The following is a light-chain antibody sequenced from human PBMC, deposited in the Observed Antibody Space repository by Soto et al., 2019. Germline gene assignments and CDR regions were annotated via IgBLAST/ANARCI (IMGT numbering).Light chain of an antibody. CDR2: GGS. CDR3: QQYGSSPPIT. V-gene: IGKV3-20*01. J-gene: IGKJ5*01. Sequence: EIVLTQSPGTLSLSPGERATLSCRASQSVSSGYLAWYQQKPGQAPRLLIYGGSSRATGIPDRFSGSGSGTDFTLTISRLEPEDSAVYYCQQYGSSPPITFGQGTRLEIK. CDR1: QSVSSGY.